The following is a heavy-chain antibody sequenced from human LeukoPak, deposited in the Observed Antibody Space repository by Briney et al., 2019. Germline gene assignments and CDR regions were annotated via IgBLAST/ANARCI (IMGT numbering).Heavy chain of an antibody. CDR1: GFTFSSYW. CDR3: ARDASTGYSMYYFDY. D-gene: IGHD6-13*01. Sequence: PGGSLRLSCAASGFTFSSYWMSWVRQAPGKGLEWVAVISYDGSNKYYADSVKGRFTISRDNSKNTLYLQMNSLRAEDTAVYYCARDASTGYSMYYFDYWGQGTLVTVSS. J-gene: IGHJ4*02. V-gene: IGHV3-30-3*01. CDR2: ISYDGSNK.